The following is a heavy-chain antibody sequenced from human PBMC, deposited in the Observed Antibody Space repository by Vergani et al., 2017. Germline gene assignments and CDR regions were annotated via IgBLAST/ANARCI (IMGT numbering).Heavy chain of an antibody. CDR2: IIGSGGSI. Sequence: EVQLLESGGGLVQPGGSLRLSCAASGFTFSSYAMSWVRQAPGKGLEWVSSIIGSGGSIYYADSVKGRFTISRDNSKNTLYLQMNSLRAEDTAVDYCAILVITRSLWGQGTMVTVSS. D-gene: IGHD2/OR15-2a*01. CDR1: GFTFSSYA. CDR3: AILVITRSL. V-gene: IGHV3-23*01. J-gene: IGHJ3*01.